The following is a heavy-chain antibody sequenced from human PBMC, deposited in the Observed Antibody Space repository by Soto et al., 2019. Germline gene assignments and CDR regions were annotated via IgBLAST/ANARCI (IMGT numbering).Heavy chain of an antibody. J-gene: IGHJ6*02. CDR1: GFTFSDYH. V-gene: IGHV3-11*01. D-gene: IGHD3-10*01. CDR2: ISSSGSTI. Sequence: GGSLRLSCAASGFTFSDYHMSWIRQAPWKGLEWVSYISSSGSTIYYADSVKGRFTISRDNAKNSLYLQMNSLRAEDTAVYYCAREQWFGPGGGDGMDVWGQGTTVTVSS. CDR3: AREQWFGPGGGDGMDV.